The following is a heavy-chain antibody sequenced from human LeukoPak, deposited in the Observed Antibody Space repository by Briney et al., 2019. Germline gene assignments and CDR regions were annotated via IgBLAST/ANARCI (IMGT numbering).Heavy chain of an antibody. Sequence: GGSLRLSCAASGFTLSSIYMSWVRQAPGKGLEWVSVIYSGGSTYYADSVKGRFTISRDNSKNTLYLQMNSLRDEDTAVYYCARYITRHYYDSSGYYHYFDYWGQGTLVTVSS. CDR1: GFTLSSIY. J-gene: IGHJ4*02. D-gene: IGHD3-22*01. CDR3: ARYITRHYYDSSGYYHYFDY. CDR2: IYSGGST. V-gene: IGHV3-53*01.